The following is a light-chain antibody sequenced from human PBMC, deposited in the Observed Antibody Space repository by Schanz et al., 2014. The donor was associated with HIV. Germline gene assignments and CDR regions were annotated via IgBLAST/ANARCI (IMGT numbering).Light chain of an antibody. CDR3: QQYGSSSWT. CDR1: QTVSNTF. V-gene: IGKV3-20*01. CDR2: GAS. J-gene: IGKJ1*01. Sequence: EVVLTQSPGTLSLSPGERATLSCRASQTVSNTFLAWYQQKLGQAPRLLIYGASTRATGIPDRFSGSGSGTDFTLTISRLEPEDFAVYYCQQYGSSSWTFGQGTKVDLK.